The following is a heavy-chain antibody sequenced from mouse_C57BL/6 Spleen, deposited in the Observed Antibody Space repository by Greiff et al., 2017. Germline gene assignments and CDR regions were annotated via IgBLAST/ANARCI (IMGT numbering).Heavy chain of an antibody. CDR1: GFSLPSYA. CDR3: AGNSDYYGSNYGNYYAMDY. Sequence: QVQLKESGPGLVAPSQCLSISCTVSGFSLPSYAISWVRQPPGKGLEWLGVIWTGGGTTYYSALKSSLSNSKDNSKSQVYLKMNSLQTDDTASYYCAGNSDYYGSNYGNYYAMDYWGQGTSVTVSS. D-gene: IGHD1-1*01. V-gene: IGHV2-9-1*01. J-gene: IGHJ4*01. CDR2: IWTGGGT.